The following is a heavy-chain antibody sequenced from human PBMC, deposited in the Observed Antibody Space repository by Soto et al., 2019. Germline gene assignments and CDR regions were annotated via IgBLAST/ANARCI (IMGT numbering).Heavy chain of an antibody. J-gene: IGHJ4*02. CDR2: IFYSGST. CDR1: GGSISSYY. Sequence: SLEILSLTCTVSGGSISSYYWSWIRQPPGKGLEWIGYIFYSGSTNYNPSLKSRVTISVDTSKNQFSLKLSSVTAADTAVYYCARRYSSSLDFWGQGTLVTVSS. V-gene: IGHV4-59*08. D-gene: IGHD6-13*01. CDR3: ARRYSSSLDF.